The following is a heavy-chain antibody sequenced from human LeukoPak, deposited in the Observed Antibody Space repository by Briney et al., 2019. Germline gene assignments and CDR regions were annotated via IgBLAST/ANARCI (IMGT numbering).Heavy chain of an antibody. Sequence: GSLRLSCAASGFTVSNSYMSWVRQAPGKGLEWVSVIYSGGTTYYADSVKGRFTISRDNSKNTLYLQMNSLRAEDTAVYYCAREYSSSSGRSFDYWGQGTLVTVSS. CDR2: IYSGGTT. V-gene: IGHV3-53*01. CDR3: AREYSSSSGRSFDY. J-gene: IGHJ4*02. D-gene: IGHD6-6*01. CDR1: GFTVSNSY.